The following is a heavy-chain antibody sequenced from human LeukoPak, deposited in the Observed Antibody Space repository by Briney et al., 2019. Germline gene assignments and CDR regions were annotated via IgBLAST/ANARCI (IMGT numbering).Heavy chain of an antibody. J-gene: IGHJ4*02. V-gene: IGHV3-21*01. CDR3: ARDFTNIRGGGYFDN. CDR2: ISSSSSYI. CDR1: GFTFSSYS. Sequence: GGSLRLPCAASGFTFSSYSMNWVRQAPGKGLEWVSSISSSSSYIYYADSVKGRFTISRDNAKNSLYLQMNSLRAEDTAVYHCARDFTNIRGGGYFDNWGQGTLVTVSS. D-gene: IGHD2/OR15-2a*01.